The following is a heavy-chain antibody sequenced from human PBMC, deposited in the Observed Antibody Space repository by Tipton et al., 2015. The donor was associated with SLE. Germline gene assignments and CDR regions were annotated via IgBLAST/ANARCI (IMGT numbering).Heavy chain of an antibody. Sequence: TLSLTCTVSGGSISSSSYYWGWIRQPPGKGLEWIGSIYYSGSTYYNPSLKSRVTTSVDTSKNQFSLKLSSVTAADTAVYYCARECYGDYAVPFDYWGQGTLVTVSS. D-gene: IGHD4-17*01. CDR3: ARECYGDYAVPFDY. V-gene: IGHV4-39*07. CDR2: IYYSGST. J-gene: IGHJ4*02. CDR1: GGSISSSSYY.